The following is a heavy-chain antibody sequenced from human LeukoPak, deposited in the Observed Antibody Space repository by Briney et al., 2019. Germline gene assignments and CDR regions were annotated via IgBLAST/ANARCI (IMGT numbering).Heavy chain of an antibody. Sequence: GASVKVSCKASGYTFTSYGISWVRQAPGQGLEWMGWISAYNGNTNYAQKLQGRVTMTTGTSTSKAYKELRSLRTDDTAVYYCARGPADSGYEWDFDYWGQGTLVTVPS. V-gene: IGHV1-18*01. CDR2: ISAYNGNT. CDR3: ARGPADSGYEWDFDY. CDR1: GYTFTSYG. J-gene: IGHJ4*02. D-gene: IGHD5-12*01.